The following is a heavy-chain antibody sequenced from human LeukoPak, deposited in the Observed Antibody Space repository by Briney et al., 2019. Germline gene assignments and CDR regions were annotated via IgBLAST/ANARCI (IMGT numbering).Heavy chain of an antibody. CDR2: TYYRSKWYN. CDR1: GDSVSSNSAA. V-gene: IGHV6-1*01. Sequence: SQTLSLTSAISGDSVSSNSAAWNWIRQSPSRGLEWLGRTYYRSKWYNDYAVSVKSRITINPDTSKNRFSLQLNSVTPEDTAVYYCARDLPLTTVTTPDGMDVWGQGTTVTVSS. CDR3: ARDLPLTTVTTPDGMDV. D-gene: IGHD4-17*01. J-gene: IGHJ6*02.